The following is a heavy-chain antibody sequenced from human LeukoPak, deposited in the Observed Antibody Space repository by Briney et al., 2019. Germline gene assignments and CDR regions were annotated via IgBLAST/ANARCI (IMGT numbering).Heavy chain of an antibody. D-gene: IGHD3-3*01. V-gene: IGHV1-18*01. J-gene: IGHJ3*02. CDR3: ARDPGRGYDRRSDAFDI. CDR2: ISAYNGNT. Sequence: GASVKVSCKASGYTFTSYGISWVRQAPGQGLEWMGWISAYNGNTNYAQKLQGRVTMTTDTSTSTAYMELRSLRSDDTAVYYCARDPGRGYDRRSDAFDIWGQGTMVTVSS. CDR1: GYTFTSYG.